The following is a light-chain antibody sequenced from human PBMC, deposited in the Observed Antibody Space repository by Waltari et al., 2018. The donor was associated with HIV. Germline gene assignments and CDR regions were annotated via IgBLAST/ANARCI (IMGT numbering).Light chain of an antibody. CDR1: QSVSNNY. CDR2: DAS. J-gene: IGKJ2*01. V-gene: IGKV3D-20*01. CDR3: HQFGSSTSYT. Sequence: EIVLTQSPATLSLSPGERATLSCGASQSVSNNYLTWYQQKPGLAPRLLIYDASTRATGIPDRFSGSGSGTDFTLTISRLEPEEFAVYYCHQFGSSTSYTFGQGTKLEIK.